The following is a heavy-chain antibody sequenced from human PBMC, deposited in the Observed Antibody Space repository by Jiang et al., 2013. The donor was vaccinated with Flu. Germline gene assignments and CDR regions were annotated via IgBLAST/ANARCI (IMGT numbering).Heavy chain of an antibody. CDR3: ARAATRWWDLPDY. D-gene: IGHD2-15*01. V-gene: IGHV1-3*01. CDR1: GYTFTLYS. J-gene: IGHJ4*02. Sequence: SGAEVKKPGASVKVSCEASGYTFTLYSVHWLRQAPGQRLEWMGWINGGDGSTQYSQNFRGRVTLTGDTSATTAYMELNSLTSEDTVVYYCARAATRWWDLPDYWGQGTL. CDR2: INGGDGST.